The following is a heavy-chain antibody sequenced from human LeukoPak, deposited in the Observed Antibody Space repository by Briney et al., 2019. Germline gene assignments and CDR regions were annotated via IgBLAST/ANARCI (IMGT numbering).Heavy chain of an antibody. D-gene: IGHD6-13*01. Sequence: ASVKVSCKASGYTFTSYDTNWVRQATGQGLEWMGWMNPNSGNTGYAQKFQGRVTMTRNTSISTAYMELSSLRSEDTAVYYCARAEQLVRAFDIWGQGTMVTVSS. CDR1: GYTFTSYD. V-gene: IGHV1-8*01. CDR3: ARAEQLVRAFDI. J-gene: IGHJ3*02. CDR2: MNPNSGNT.